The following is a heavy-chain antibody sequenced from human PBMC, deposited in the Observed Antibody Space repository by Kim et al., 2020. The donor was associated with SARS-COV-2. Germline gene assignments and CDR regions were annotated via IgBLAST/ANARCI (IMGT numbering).Heavy chain of an antibody. CDR3: ARDLESGSSSWSI. Sequence: YAHKSQGRVTITADESTSTAYMERSSLRSEDTAVYYCARDLESGSSSWSIWGQGTMVTVSS. D-gene: IGHD6-13*01. V-gene: IGHV1-69*01. J-gene: IGHJ3*02.